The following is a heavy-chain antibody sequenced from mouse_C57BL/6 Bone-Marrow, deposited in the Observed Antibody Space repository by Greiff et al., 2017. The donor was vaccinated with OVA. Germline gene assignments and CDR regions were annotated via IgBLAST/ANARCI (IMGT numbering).Heavy chain of an antibody. D-gene: IGHD2-2*01. CDR1: GFTFSSYG. Sequence: EVKLVESGGDLVKPGGSLKLSCAASGFTFSSYGMSWVRQTPDKRLEWVATISSGGSYTYYPDSVKGRFTISRDNAKNTLYLQMSSLKSEDTAMYYCALGLVTFAYWGQGTLVTVSA. J-gene: IGHJ3*01. V-gene: IGHV5-6*01. CDR2: ISSGGSYT. CDR3: ALGLVTFAY.